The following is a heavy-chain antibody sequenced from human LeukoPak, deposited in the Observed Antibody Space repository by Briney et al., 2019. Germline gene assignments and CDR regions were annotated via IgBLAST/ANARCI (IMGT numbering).Heavy chain of an antibody. Sequence: SVKVSRKASGGTFSSYAISWVRQAPGQGLEWMGGIIPIFGTANYAQKFQGRVTITADESTSTAYMELSSLRSEDTAVYYCARGESLGHIVVVPAAIWGQGTLVTVSS. CDR2: IIPIFGTA. CDR3: ARGESLGHIVVVPAAI. CDR1: GGTFSSYA. D-gene: IGHD2-2*01. V-gene: IGHV1-69*13. J-gene: IGHJ4*02.